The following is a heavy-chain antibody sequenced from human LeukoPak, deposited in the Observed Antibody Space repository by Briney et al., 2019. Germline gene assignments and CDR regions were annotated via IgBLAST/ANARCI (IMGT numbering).Heavy chain of an antibody. Sequence: SETLSLTCTVSGGSISSYYWSWIRQPPGKGLEWIGYIYYSGSTNYNPSLKSRVTISVDTSKNQFSLKLSSVTAADTAVYYCVGDSSSSIYFDYWGQGTLVTVSS. V-gene: IGHV4-59*01. CDR1: GGSISSYY. CDR3: VGDSSSSIYFDY. D-gene: IGHD6-6*01. CDR2: IYYSGST. J-gene: IGHJ4*02.